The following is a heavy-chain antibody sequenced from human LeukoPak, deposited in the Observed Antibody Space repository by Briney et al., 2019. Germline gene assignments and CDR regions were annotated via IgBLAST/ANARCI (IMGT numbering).Heavy chain of an antibody. CDR1: GFTVSNNY. CDR3: SRAYSTGWLGINDY. V-gene: IGHV3-71*01. D-gene: IGHD6-13*01. Sequence: GGSLRLSCAASGFTVSNNYMSWVRQAPGKGLEWVGFIRNKANGGTADYAASVKGRFTISRDDSKTIAYLQMNSLKTEDTAVYYCSRAYSTGWLGINDYWGQGALVTVSS. CDR2: IRNKANGGTA. J-gene: IGHJ4*02.